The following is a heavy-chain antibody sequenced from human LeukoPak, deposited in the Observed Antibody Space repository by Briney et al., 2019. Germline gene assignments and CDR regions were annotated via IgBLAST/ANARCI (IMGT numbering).Heavy chain of an antibody. Sequence: GGSLRLSCAASGFTFSSYAMSWVRQAPGKGLEWVSAISGSGGSTYYADSVKGRFTISRDNSKNTLYLQMNSLRAEDTAVYYCAKDRGIQLWLPHFDYWGQGTLVTVSS. CDR1: GFTFSSYA. CDR3: AKDRGIQLWLPHFDY. J-gene: IGHJ4*02. D-gene: IGHD5-18*01. V-gene: IGHV3-23*01. CDR2: ISGSGGST.